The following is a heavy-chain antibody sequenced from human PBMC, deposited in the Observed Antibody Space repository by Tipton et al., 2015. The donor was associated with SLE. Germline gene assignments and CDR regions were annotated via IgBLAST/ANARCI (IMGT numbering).Heavy chain of an antibody. D-gene: IGHD6-19*01. CDR3: ARDTGYSSGSDWYFDL. Sequence: LRLSCAVYGGSFSGYYWSWIRQPPGKGLEWIGEINHSGSTNYNPSLKSRLTISVDTSKNQFSLKLSSVTAADTAVYYCARDTGYSSGSDWYFDLWGRGTPVTVSS. CDR1: GGSFSGYY. CDR2: INHSGST. V-gene: IGHV4-34*01. J-gene: IGHJ2*01.